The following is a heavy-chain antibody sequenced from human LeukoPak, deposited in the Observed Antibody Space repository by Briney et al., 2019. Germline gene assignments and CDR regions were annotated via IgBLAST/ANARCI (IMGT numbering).Heavy chain of an antibody. D-gene: IGHD5-12*01. J-gene: IGHJ4*02. CDR2: ISNDGSNK. Sequence: PGRSLRLSCAASGFTFSSYGMQWFRQAPDKGLEWVAAISNDGSNKYYADSVKGRFTTSRDNSKNTLYLQMNSLRAEDTAVYYCAKVDIVATIDAGRLVDYWGQGTLVTVSS. CDR3: AKVDIVATIDAGRLVDY. CDR1: GFTFSSYG. V-gene: IGHV3-30*18.